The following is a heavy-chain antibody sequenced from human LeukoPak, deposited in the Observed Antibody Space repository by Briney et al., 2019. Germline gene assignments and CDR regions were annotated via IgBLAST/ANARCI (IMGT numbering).Heavy chain of an antibody. CDR1: GYTFTSYD. V-gene: IGHV1-8*01. CDR2: MNPNSGNT. D-gene: IGHD3-22*01. J-gene: IGHJ6*03. Sequence: GASVKVSCKASGYTFTSYDINWVRQATGQGLEWMGWMNPNSGNTGYAQKFQGRVTMTRNTSISTAYMELSSLRSEDTAVYYCARGGLLRVYPYYYYYMDVWGKGTTVTVSS. CDR3: ARGGLLRVYPYYYYYMDV.